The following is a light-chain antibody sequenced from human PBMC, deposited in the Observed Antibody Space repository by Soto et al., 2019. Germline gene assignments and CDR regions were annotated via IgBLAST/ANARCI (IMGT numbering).Light chain of an antibody. CDR1: SSDVGGYKY. Sequence: QSALTPPPSASGSPGQSVTISCTGTSSDVGGYKYVSWYQQHPGKAPKLMIFEVNKRPPGVPDRFSGSKSGNTASLTVSGLQAEDEADYYCSSYAGIDNLGVFGTGTKLTVL. J-gene: IGLJ1*01. CDR3: SSYAGIDNLGV. CDR2: EVN. V-gene: IGLV2-8*01.